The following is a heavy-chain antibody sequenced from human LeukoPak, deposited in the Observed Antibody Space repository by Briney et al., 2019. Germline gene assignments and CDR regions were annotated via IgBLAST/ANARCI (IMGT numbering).Heavy chain of an antibody. D-gene: IGHD3-16*01. V-gene: IGHV1-8*01. Sequence: WASVKVSCKASGYTFTSYDINWVRQDTGQGLEWMGWMNPNSGNTGYAQKFQGRVTMTRNTSISTAYMELSSLRSEDTAVYYCARVPNGGMDEYYFDYWGQGTLVTVSS. J-gene: IGHJ4*02. CDR2: MNPNSGNT. CDR3: ARVPNGGMDEYYFDY. CDR1: GYTFTSYD.